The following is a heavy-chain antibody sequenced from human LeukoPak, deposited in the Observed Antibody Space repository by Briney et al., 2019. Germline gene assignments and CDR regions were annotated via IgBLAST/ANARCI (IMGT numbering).Heavy chain of an antibody. Sequence: PSETLSLTCTVSGGSISSHYWSWIRQPPGKGLEWIGYIYYSGTTNYNPSLKSRVTISVDTSKSQFSLKLSSVTAADTAVYYCARVGDYHDSSGYYYSHNYWGQGTLVTVSS. D-gene: IGHD3-22*01. V-gene: IGHV4-59*11. CDR1: GGSISSHY. CDR3: ARVGDYHDSSGYYYSHNY. J-gene: IGHJ4*02. CDR2: IYYSGTT.